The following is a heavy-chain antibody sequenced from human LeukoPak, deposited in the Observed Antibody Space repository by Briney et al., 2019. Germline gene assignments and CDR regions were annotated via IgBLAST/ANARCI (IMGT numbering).Heavy chain of an antibody. V-gene: IGHV3-30-3*01. CDR1: GFTFTSYA. CDR2: ITYDGSNK. Sequence: EGSLRLSCAASGFTFTSYAMHWVRQAPGKGLEWVAFITYDGSNKYYADSVKGRFTISRDNSKNTPYMQMNSLRAEDTAVYYCGRGDTAMAFDYWGQGTLVTVSS. D-gene: IGHD5-18*01. CDR3: GRGDTAMAFDY. J-gene: IGHJ4*02.